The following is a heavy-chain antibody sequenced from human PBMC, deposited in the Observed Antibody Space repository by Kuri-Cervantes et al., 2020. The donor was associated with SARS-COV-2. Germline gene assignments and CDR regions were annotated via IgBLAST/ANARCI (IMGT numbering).Heavy chain of an antibody. CDR2: IKQDGREK. CDR1: GFTFSSYW. D-gene: IGHD1-26*01. Sequence: GESLKISCAASGFTFSSYWMGWVRQAAGKGLEWVANIKQDGREKYDMDTLKGRFIISRDNAKNTLFLQMNSLRAEDTAVYYCARNSGSSPWGQGTLVTVSS. J-gene: IGHJ5*02. V-gene: IGHV3-7*01. CDR3: ARNSGSSP.